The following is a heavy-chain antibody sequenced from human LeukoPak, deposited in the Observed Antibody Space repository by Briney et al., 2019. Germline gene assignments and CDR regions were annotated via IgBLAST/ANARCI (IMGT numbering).Heavy chain of an antibody. J-gene: IGHJ4*02. V-gene: IGHV3-23*01. CDR3: AKAPLRYCSGGSCYGNY. CDR1: GFTFSSYG. CDR2: ISGSGGST. Sequence: GGSPRLSCAASGFTFSSYGMHWVRQAPGKGLEWVSAISGSGGSTYYADSVKGRFTISRDNSKNTLYLQMNSLRAEDTAVYYCAKAPLRYCSGGSCYGNYWGQGTLVTVSS. D-gene: IGHD2-15*01.